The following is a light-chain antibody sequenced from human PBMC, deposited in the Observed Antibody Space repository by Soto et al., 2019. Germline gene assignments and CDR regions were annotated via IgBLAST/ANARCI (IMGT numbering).Light chain of an antibody. CDR3: SESTARSNLV. Sequence: QSALTQPASVSGSAGQSITIFCSGTMRDVGAYNLVSWYQQHPGTAPKLIIYEVRNRPSGISSRFSGSRSGNAAPLTISGLHADDEDDYYCSESTARSNLVFGGGTKLTVL. CDR2: EVR. CDR1: MRDVGAYNL. J-gene: IGLJ3*02. V-gene: IGLV2-14*01.